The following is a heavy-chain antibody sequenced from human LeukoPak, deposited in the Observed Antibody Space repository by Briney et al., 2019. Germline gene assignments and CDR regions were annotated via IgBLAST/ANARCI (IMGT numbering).Heavy chain of an antibody. CDR1: DGSTTGYY. CDR2: VYYTGRT. D-gene: IGHD3-10*01. J-gene: IGHJ3*01. CDR3: ARHMSVSYDAFDL. V-gene: IGHV4-59*08. Sequence: SETLSLTCSVSDGSTTGYYWSWIRQPPGKGLEWIAYVYYTGRTHYKPSLESRVTISVDTSKTQFSLTVTSVTAADTAVYYCARHMSVSYDAFDLWGRGTTVTVSS.